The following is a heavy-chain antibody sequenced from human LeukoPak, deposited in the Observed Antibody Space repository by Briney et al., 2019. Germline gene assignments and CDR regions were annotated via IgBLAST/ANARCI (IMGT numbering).Heavy chain of an antibody. CDR1: GFTFSSYS. Sequence: GGSLRLSCAASGFTFSSYSMNWVRQAPGKGLEWVSSISSSSSYIYYADSVKGRFTISRDNAKNSLYLQMNSLRAGDTAVYYCVRGVIIAKIDYWGQGTLVTVSS. J-gene: IGHJ4*02. V-gene: IGHV3-21*01. CDR3: VRGVIIAKIDY. D-gene: IGHD3-10*01. CDR2: ISSSSSYI.